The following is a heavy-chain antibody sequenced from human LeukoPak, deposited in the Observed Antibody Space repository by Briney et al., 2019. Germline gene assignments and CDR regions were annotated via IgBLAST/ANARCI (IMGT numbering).Heavy chain of an antibody. CDR1: GYTFNGYY. V-gene: IGHV1-2*02. CDR3: VRRCSSTWCKDAFDV. D-gene: IGHD6-13*01. CDR2: IDPNSGGS. J-gene: IGHJ3*01. Sequence: GASVKVSCRASGYTFNGYYMHWVRQAPGQGLEWMGWIDPNSGGSKYTQKFEGRVTMTRDTAITTAFMELSRLRYDDSAVYYCVRRCSSTWCKDAFDVWGQGTVVTVSS.